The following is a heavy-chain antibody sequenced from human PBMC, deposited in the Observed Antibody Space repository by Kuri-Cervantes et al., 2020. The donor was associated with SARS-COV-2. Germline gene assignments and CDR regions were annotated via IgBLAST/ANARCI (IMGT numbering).Heavy chain of an antibody. Sequence: GESLKISCAASGFTFSDYEMNWVRQAPGKGLEWVSYISISGSTIYYADSVKGRFTISRDNAKNSLYLQMNSLRAEDTAVYYCAKRTSTGEYSIPSGPLDYWGQGTLVTVSS. CDR2: ISISGSTI. J-gene: IGHJ4*02. CDR3: AKRTSTGEYSIPSGPLDY. CDR1: GFTFSDYE. D-gene: IGHD6-6*01. V-gene: IGHV3-48*03.